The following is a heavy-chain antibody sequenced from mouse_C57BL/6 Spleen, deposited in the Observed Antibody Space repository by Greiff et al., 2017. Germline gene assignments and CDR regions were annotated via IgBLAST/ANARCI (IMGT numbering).Heavy chain of an antibody. V-gene: IGHV1-82*01. CDR2: IYPGDGDT. CDR1: GYAFSSSW. J-gene: IGHJ4*01. D-gene: IGHD1-1*01. Sequence: QVQLQQSGPELVKPGASVKISCKASGYAFSSSWMNWVKQRPGKGLEWIGRIYPGDGDTNYNGKFKGKATLTADKSSSTAYMQLRSLTSEDSAVYFCATTVDRAMDYWGQGTSVTVSS. CDR3: ATTVDRAMDY.